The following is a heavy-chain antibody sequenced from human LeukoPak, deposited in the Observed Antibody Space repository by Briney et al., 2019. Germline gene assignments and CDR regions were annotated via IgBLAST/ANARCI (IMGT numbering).Heavy chain of an antibody. D-gene: IGHD1-14*01. CDR2: INGNDGST. CDR1: GYTFDNFY. V-gene: IGHV1-2*02. Sequence: ASVKVSCKASGYTFDNFYIYWVRQAPGQGPEWVGWINGNDGSTKYAQRFQGRVIMTRVTAISTVYMDLSGLRPDDTAIYYCARDEGSTYNQLDYWGQGTLVTVSS. CDR3: ARDEGSTYNQLDY. J-gene: IGHJ4*02.